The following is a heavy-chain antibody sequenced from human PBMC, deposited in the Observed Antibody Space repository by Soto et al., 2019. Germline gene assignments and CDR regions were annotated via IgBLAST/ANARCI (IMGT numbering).Heavy chain of an antibody. D-gene: IGHD6-13*01. V-gene: IGHV3-23*01. CDR1: GFTFSSYA. CDR3: AKDHLGIAAAGYYFDY. Sequence: GGSLRLSCAASGFTFSSYAMSWVRQAPGKGLEWVSAISGSGGSTYYADSVKGRFTISRDNSKNTLYLQMNSLRAEDTAVYYCAKDHLGIAAAGYYFDYWGQGTLVTV. CDR2: ISGSGGST. J-gene: IGHJ4*02.